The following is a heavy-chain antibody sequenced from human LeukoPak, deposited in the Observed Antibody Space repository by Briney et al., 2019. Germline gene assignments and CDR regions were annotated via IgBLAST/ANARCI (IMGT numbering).Heavy chain of an antibody. J-gene: IGHJ4*02. D-gene: IGHD1-26*01. CDR1: GYSISSGYY. CDR3: ARLSWVGATGGYYFDY. V-gene: IGHV4-38-2*02. Sequence: SETLSLTCTVSGYSISSGYYWGWIRQPPGKGLEWIGSIYHSGSTYYNPSLKSRVTISVDTSKNQFSLKLSSVTAADTAVYYCARLSWVGATGGYYFDYWGQGTLVTVSS. CDR2: IYHSGST.